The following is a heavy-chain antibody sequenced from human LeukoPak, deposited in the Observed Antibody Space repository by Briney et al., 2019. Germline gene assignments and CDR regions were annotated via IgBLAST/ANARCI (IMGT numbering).Heavy chain of an antibody. CDR1: GFTFSSYG. CDR3: AKGGFGMVTRYYFDY. V-gene: IGHV3-30*18. J-gene: IGHJ4*02. CDR2: ISYDGSNK. D-gene: IGHD5-18*01. Sequence: PGGSLRLSCAASGFTFSSYGMHWVRQAPGKGLEWVAVISYDGSNKYYADSVKGRFTISRDNSRNTLYLQMNSLRAEDTAVYYCAKGGFGMVTRYYFDYWGQGTLVTVSS.